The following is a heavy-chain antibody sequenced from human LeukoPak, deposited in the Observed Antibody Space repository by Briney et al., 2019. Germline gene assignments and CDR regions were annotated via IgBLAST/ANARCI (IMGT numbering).Heavy chain of an antibody. D-gene: IGHD2-2*01. Sequence: PSETLSLTCTVSGGSISSSSYYWGWIRQPPGKGLEWIGSIYYSGSTYYNPSLKSRVTLSVDTSKNQFSLKLSSVTAADTAVYYCARRGRYCSSTSCPGWFDPWGQGTLVTVSS. CDR1: GGSISSSSYY. CDR3: ARRGRYCSSTSCPGWFDP. J-gene: IGHJ5*02. V-gene: IGHV4-39*01. CDR2: IYYSGST.